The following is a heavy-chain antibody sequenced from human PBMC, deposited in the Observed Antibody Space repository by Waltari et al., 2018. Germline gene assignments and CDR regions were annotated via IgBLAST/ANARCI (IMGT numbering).Heavy chain of an antibody. D-gene: IGHD5-18*01. CDR3: ARGSDTADYYFDY. CDR1: GGSFSGYY. CDR2: INHSGST. J-gene: IGHJ4*02. V-gene: IGHV4-34*01. Sequence: QVQLQQWGAGLLKPSETLSLTCAVYGGSFSGYYWSWIPQPPGKGLEWIGEINHSGSTNYNPSLKSRVTISVDTSKNHFSLKLSSVTAADTAVYYCARGSDTADYYFDYWGQGTLVTVSS.